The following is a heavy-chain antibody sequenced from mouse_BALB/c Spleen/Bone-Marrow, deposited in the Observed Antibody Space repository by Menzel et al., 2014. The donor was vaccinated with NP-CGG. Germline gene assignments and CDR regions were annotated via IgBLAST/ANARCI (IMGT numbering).Heavy chain of an antibody. D-gene: IGHD1-1*01. CDR1: GYTFTSYW. J-gene: IGHJ2*01. V-gene: IGHV1S81*02. CDR2: INPSNGRT. CDR3: ARRTTTVVATDY. Sequence: VQLQQSGAELVKPGASVKLSCKASGYTFTSYWMHWVKQRPGQGLEWIGEINPSNGRTNYNEKFKSKATLTVDKSSSTAYMQLSSQTSEDSAVYYCARRTTTVVATDYWGQGTTLTVSS.